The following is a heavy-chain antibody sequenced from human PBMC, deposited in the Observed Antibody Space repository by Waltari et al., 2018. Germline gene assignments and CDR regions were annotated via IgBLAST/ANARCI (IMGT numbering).Heavy chain of an antibody. J-gene: IGHJ4*02. D-gene: IGHD3-10*01. CDR3: ARDPVTYYYGSGSYYFDY. CDR1: GGTFSSST. V-gene: IGHV1-69*08. CDR2: IIPILGIA. Sequence: QVQLVQSGAEVKKPGSSVKVSCKASGGTFSSSTISWVRQAPGQGLEWMGRIIPILGIANYAQKFQGRVTITADKSTSTAYMELSSLRSEDTAVYYCARDPVTYYYGSGSYYFDYWGQGTLVTVSS.